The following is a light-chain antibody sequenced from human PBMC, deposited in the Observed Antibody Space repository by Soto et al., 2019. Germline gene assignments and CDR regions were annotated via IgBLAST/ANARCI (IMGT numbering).Light chain of an antibody. CDR1: QTISKY. CDR2: AAS. J-gene: IGKJ1*01. Sequence: DIQMTQSPSSLSASVGDRVTITCRASQTISKYLNGYQQKPGKAPKLLIYAASSLQRGVPSSFSGSGAGTDFTLTISFLQPEDFATYYLQQSYITSWTLGQGTQVEVK. V-gene: IGKV1-39*01. CDR3: QQSYITSWT.